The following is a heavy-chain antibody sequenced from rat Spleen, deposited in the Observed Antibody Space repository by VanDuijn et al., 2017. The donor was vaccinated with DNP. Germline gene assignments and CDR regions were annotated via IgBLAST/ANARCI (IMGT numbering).Heavy chain of an antibody. V-gene: IGHV5-31*01. Sequence: EVQLVESGGGLVQPGRSLKLSCVASGFIFNNYWMTWIRQAPKKGLEWVASISTGGGNTYYRDSVKGRFPISRDNAKSTLYLQMDSLRSEDTATYYCTRGGSSDYFDYWGQGVMVTVSS. CDR1: GFIFNNYW. CDR3: TRGGSSDYFDY. D-gene: IGHD5-1*01. J-gene: IGHJ2*01. CDR2: ISTGGGNT.